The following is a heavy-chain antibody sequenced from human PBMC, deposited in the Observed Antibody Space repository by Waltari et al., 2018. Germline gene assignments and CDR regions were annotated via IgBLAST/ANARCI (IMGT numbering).Heavy chain of an antibody. CDR1: GCSISSSSYY. Sequence: QLQLQESGPGLVKPSETLSLTCTVSGCSISSSSYYWGWIRQPPGKGLEWIGSIYYSGSTYYNPSLKSRVTISVDTSKNQFSLKLSSMTAADTAVYYCARRWYGSGSYGYYFDYWGQGTLVTVSS. V-gene: IGHV4-39*01. D-gene: IGHD3-10*01. CDR2: IYYSGST. J-gene: IGHJ4*02. CDR3: ARRWYGSGSYGYYFDY.